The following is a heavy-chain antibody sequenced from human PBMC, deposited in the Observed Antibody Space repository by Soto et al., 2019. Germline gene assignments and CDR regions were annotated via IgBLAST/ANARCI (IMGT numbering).Heavy chain of an antibody. D-gene: IGHD2-15*01. V-gene: IGHV3-11*01. CDR3: ARCLLGVGDPFDI. Sequence: QVQLVDSGGGLVKPGGSLRLSCAASGFTFSNYYMTWIRQAPGKGLEWISYISDSGSVTYYADSVQGRFSISRDNAKNSLFLEMNDLRVDDTDVYYCARCLLGVGDPFDIWGQGTIVTVSS. CDR2: ISDSGSVT. J-gene: IGHJ3*02. CDR1: GFTFSNYY.